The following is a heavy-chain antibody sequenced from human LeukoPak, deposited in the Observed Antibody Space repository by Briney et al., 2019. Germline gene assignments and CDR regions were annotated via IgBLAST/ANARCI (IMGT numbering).Heavy chain of an antibody. D-gene: IGHD1-26*01. CDR1: GYTFTGYY. V-gene: IGHV1-2*02. CDR3: ARELPYSGSYNGAFDI. Sequence: ASVKVSCKASGYTFTGYYMHWVRPAPGQGLEWMGWINPNSGGTNYAQKFQGRVTMTRDTSISTAYMELSRLRSDDTAVYYCARELPYSGSYNGAFDIWGQGTMVTVSS. J-gene: IGHJ3*02. CDR2: INPNSGGT.